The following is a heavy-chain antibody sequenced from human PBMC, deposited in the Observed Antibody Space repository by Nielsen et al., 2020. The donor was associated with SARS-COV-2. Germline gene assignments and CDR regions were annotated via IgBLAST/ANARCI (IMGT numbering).Heavy chain of an antibody. V-gene: IGHV3-30-3*01. CDR3: ARAELRYFDWLLGAFDI. CDR2: ISYDGSNK. D-gene: IGHD3-9*01. CDR1: GFTFSSYA. Sequence: GESLKISCAASGFTFSSYAMHWVRQAPGKGLEWVAVISYDGSNKYYADSVKGRFTISRDNSKNTLYLQMNSLRAEDTAVYYCARAELRYFDWLLGAFDIWGQGTMVTVSS. J-gene: IGHJ3*02.